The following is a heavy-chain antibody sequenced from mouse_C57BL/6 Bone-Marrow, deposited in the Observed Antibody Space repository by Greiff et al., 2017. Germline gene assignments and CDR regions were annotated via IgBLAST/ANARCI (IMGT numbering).Heavy chain of an antibody. D-gene: IGHD1-1*01. J-gene: IGHJ3*01. CDR2: INPNNGGT. Sequence: EVQLQQSGPELVKPGASVKISCKASGYTFTDYYMNWVKQSHGKSLEWIGDINPNNGGTSYNQKFKGKATLTVDKSSSTAYMERRSLTSEDSAVYYCARGDYGRDLAWFAYWGQGTLVTVSA. CDR1: GYTFTDYY. CDR3: ARGDYGRDLAWFAY. V-gene: IGHV1-26*01.